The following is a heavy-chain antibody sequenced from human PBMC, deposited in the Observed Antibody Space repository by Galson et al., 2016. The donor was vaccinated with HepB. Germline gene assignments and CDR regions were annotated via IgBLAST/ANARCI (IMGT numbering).Heavy chain of an antibody. CDR1: GDSISSRY. CDR2: IYYSGST. V-gene: IGHV4-59*11. J-gene: IGHJ6*02. CDR3: ARHLSGTWYAGGGNYYYGMDV. Sequence: SETLSLTCTVSGDSISSRYWSWVRQPPGKGLEWIGNIYYSGSTNYNPSLKSRVTISVDRTKNQFSLKLSSVTAADTAVYFCARHLSGTWYAGGGNYYYGMDVGGQGTTVPVAS. D-gene: IGHD6-13*01.